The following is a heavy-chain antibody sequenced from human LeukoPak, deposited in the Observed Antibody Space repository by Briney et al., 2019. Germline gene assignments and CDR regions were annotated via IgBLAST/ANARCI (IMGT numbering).Heavy chain of an antibody. CDR2: IGSGGTI. CDR1: GFTFSSYE. D-gene: IGHD5-18*01. Sequence: GGSLRLSCAASGFTFSSYEINWVRQAPGKGLEWLSYIGSGGTIIHADSVKGRLTVSRDNAKNSVHLQMSSLRDDDTAVYYCARARENSYGLGSLDYWGQGTLVTVSS. J-gene: IGHJ4*02. CDR3: ARARENSYGLGSLDY. V-gene: IGHV3-48*03.